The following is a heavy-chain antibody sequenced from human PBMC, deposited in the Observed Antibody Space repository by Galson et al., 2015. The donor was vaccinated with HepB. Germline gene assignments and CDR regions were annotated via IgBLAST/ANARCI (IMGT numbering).Heavy chain of an antibody. CDR1: GGTFSSYT. CDR3: ARGGSVAATNYYYYGMDV. CDR2: IIPILGIA. D-gene: IGHD2-15*01. J-gene: IGHJ6*02. V-gene: IGHV1-69*02. Sequence: SVKVSCKASGGTFSSYTISWVRQAPGQGLEWMGRIIPILGIANYAQKFQGRVTITADKSTSTAYMELSSLRSEDTAVYYCARGGSVAATNYYYYGMDVWGQGTTVTVSS.